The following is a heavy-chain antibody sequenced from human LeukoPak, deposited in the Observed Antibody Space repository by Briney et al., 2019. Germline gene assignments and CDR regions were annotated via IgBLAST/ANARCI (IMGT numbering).Heavy chain of an antibody. V-gene: IGHV3-7*03. CDR3: ARDQYDTWSRRGNFDS. D-gene: IGHD3-3*01. J-gene: IGHJ4*02. CDR1: GFTFAKYW. Sequence: GGSLRLSCVASGFTFAKYWMSWVRQAPGKGLEWVANIKLDGSEKNYVDSVKGRFTISRDNTKNSLYLQMNSLRAEDTAVFYCARDQYDTWSRRGNFDSWGQGTLVIVSS. CDR2: IKLDGSEK.